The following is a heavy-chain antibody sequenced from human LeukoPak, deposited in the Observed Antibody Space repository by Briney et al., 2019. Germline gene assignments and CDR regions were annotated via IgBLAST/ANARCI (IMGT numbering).Heavy chain of an antibody. CDR3: AREVPELNNAFDI. D-gene: IGHD1-26*01. J-gene: IGHJ3*02. CDR1: GGTFISYA. CDR2: IIPIFGTA. Sequence: ASVKVSCKASGGTFISYAISWVRQAPGQGPEWMGRIIPIFGTANYAQKFQGRVTITTDESTSTAYMELSSLRSEDTAVYYCAREVPELNNAFDIWGQGTMVTVSS. V-gene: IGHV1-69*05.